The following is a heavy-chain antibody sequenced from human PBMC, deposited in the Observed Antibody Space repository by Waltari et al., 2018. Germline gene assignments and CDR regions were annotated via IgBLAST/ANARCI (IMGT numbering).Heavy chain of an antibody. Sequence: QVQLQQWGAGLLKPSETLSLTCAVYGGSFSGYYWSWTRQPPGKGLEWIGEINHSGSTNYNPSLKSRVTISVDTSKNQFSLKLSSVTAADTAVYYCARLHTTWAPFDIWGQGTMVTVSS. D-gene: IGHD1-1*01. J-gene: IGHJ3*02. CDR2: INHSGST. V-gene: IGHV4-34*01. CDR1: GGSFSGYY. CDR3: ARLHTTWAPFDI.